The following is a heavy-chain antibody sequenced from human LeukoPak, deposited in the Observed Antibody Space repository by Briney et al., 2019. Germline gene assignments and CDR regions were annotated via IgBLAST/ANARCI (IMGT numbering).Heavy chain of an antibody. CDR2: INPSGGST. D-gene: IGHD2-2*01. CDR1: GYTFTSYY. CDR3: ARDRVSRDPFDY. J-gene: IGHJ4*02. Sequence: ASVKVSCKASGYTFTSYYMHWVRQAPGQGLEWMGIINPSGGSTSYAQKFQGRVTMTRDTSTSTVYMELSSLRSEDAAVYYCARDRVSRDPFDYWGQGTLVTVSS. V-gene: IGHV1-46*01.